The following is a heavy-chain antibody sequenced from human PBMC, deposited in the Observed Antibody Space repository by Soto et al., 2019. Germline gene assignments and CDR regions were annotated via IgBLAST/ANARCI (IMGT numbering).Heavy chain of an antibody. CDR3: ARYYDTSGMFDS. D-gene: IGHD3-22*01. CDR1: GYSFASYW. Sequence: PGESLKISCKGSGYSFASYWIGWVRQMPGKGPEWMGIIYPGDSDTRYSPSFQGQVTISADKSISTAYLQWSSLRASDSAIYYCARYYDTSGMFDSWGQGALVTVYS. J-gene: IGHJ4*02. CDR2: IYPGDSDT. V-gene: IGHV5-51*01.